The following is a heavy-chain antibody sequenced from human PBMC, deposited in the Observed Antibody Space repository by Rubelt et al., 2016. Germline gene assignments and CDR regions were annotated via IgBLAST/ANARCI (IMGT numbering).Heavy chain of an antibody. Sequence: QVQLVQSGAEVKKPGASVKVSCKASGYTFTSYAMHWVRQAPGQRLEWMGWTNAGNGNQKYSQKFQGRVAITRDTSASTAYMELSSLRSEDTAVYYCARIRRTTVTTEYGMDVWGQGTTVTVSS. D-gene: IGHD4-11*01. V-gene: IGHV1-3*01. CDR1: GYTFTSYA. CDR2: TNAGNGNQ. J-gene: IGHJ6*02. CDR3: ARIRRTTVTTEYGMDV.